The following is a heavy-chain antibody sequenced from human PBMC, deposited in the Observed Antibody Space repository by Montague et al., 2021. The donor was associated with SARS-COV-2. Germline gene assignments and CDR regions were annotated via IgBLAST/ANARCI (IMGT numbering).Heavy chain of an antibody. CDR2: ISYDGSIK. V-gene: IGHV3-30*18. CDR3: AKNRDIFWFGEGRDSMDV. Sequence: FLRLSCAASGFTFNNFAMHWVRQAPGKGLEWVAVISYDGSIKYYADSLRGRFTISRDSSKKTLYLQMSSLSGEDTAVYYCAKNRDIFWFGEGRDSMDVWGQGTTVIVSS. J-gene: IGHJ6*02. CDR1: GFTFNNFA. D-gene: IGHD3-10*01.